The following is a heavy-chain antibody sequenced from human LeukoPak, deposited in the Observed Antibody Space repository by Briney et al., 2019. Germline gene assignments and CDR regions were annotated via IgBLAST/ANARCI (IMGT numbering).Heavy chain of an antibody. J-gene: IGHJ5*02. Sequence: SQTLSLTSTVSGGSISSGSYYWSWIRQPAGKGLEWIGRIYTSGSTNYNPSLKSRVTISVDTSKNQFSLKLSSVTAADTAVYYCAREFDPWGQGTLVTVSS. CDR2: IYTSGST. V-gene: IGHV4-61*02. CDR3: AREFDP. CDR1: GGSISSGSYY.